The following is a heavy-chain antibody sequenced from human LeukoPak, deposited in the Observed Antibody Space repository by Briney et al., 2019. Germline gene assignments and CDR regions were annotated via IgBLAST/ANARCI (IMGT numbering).Heavy chain of an antibody. CDR1: GGSISSSSCY. CDR2: IYYSGST. CDR3: ARGYGRGYYCSSTSCYMRPTHPPTPKGFRSSNWFDP. D-gene: IGHD2-2*02. Sequence: SETLSLTCTVSGGSISSSSCYWGWIRQPPGKGLEWIGSIYYSGSTYYNPSLKSRVTISVDTSKNQFSLKLSSVTAPDTAVYYCARGYGRGYYCSSTSCYMRPTHPPTPKGFRSSNWFDPWGQGTLVTVSS. J-gene: IGHJ5*02. V-gene: IGHV4-39*01.